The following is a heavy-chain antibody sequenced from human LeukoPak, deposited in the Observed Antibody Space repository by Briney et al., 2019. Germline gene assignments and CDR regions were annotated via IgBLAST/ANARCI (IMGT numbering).Heavy chain of an antibody. CDR2: IIPIFGTA. CDR1: GGTFSSYA. CDR3: ARELLGHNSNSDY. V-gene: IGHV1-69*13. J-gene: IGHJ4*02. D-gene: IGHD4-11*01. Sequence: ASVKVSCKASGGTFSSYAISWVRQAPGQGLEWMGGIIPIFGTANYAKKFQGRVTLTADESTSTAYMELSSLRSEDTAVYYCARELLGHNSNSDYWGQGTLVTVSS.